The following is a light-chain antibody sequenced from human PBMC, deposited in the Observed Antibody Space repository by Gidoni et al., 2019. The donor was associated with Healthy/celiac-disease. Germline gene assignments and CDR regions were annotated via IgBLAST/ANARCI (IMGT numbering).Light chain of an antibody. CDR2: DVS. V-gene: IGLV2-14*01. Sequence: QSALTQPASVSGAPGQSSTISCTGTSSDVGGYNYVSWYQQHPGKAPTPMIYDVSNRPSGVSNRFSGSKSGNTASLTISGLQAEDEADYYCSSYTSNSTPYVFGTGTKVTVL. CDR3: SSYTSNSTPYV. CDR1: SSDVGGYNY. J-gene: IGLJ1*01.